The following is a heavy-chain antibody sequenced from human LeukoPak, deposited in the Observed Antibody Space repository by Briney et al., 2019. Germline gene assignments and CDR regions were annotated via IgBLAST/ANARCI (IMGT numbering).Heavy chain of an antibody. CDR2: INHSGST. CDR3: ARGWVVTAIHDTFDI. D-gene: IGHD2-21*02. CDR1: GGSISSYY. J-gene: IGHJ3*02. V-gene: IGHV4-34*01. Sequence: SETLSLTCTVSGGSISSYYWSWIRQPPGKGLEWIGEINHSGSTNYNPSLKSRVTISVDTSKNQFSPKLFSVTAADTAVYYCARGWVVTAIHDTFDIWGQGTMVTVSS.